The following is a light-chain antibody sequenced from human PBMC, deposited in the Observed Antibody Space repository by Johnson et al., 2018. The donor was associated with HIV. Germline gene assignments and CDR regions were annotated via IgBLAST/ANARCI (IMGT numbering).Light chain of an antibody. Sequence: QSVLTQPPSVSGSPGQSVTISCTGTSSDVGSYDYVSWYQQHPGTVPKPMIYNVNTRPSGVPDRFSGSKSGNTASMTISGLQAEDEADYYCGTWDSSLNAYVFGTGTKVTVL. CDR1: SSDVGSYDY. V-gene: IGLV2-5*01. J-gene: IGLJ1*01. CDR2: NVN. CDR3: GTWDSSLNAYV.